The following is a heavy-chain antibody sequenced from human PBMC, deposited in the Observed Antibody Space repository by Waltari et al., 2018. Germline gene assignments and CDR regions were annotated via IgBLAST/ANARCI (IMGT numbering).Heavy chain of an antibody. CDR3: ARGPLIAAAGMGYYYYYYMDV. CDR2: INHSGST. D-gene: IGHD6-13*01. V-gene: IGHV4-34*01. Sequence: QVQLQQWGAGLLKPSETLSLTCAVYGGSFSGYYWRWIRQPPGKGLEWLGEINHSGSTNYNPSLKSRVTISVDTSKNQFSLKLSSVTAADTAVYYCARGPLIAAAGMGYYYYYYMDVWGKGTTVTVSS. J-gene: IGHJ6*03. CDR1: GGSFSGYY.